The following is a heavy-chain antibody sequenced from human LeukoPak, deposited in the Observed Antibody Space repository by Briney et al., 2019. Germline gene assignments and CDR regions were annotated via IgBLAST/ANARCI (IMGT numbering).Heavy chain of an antibody. J-gene: IGHJ4*02. V-gene: IGHV1-2*02. D-gene: IGHD2-2*02. Sequence: ASVKVSCKASGYTFTGYYMHWVRQAPGQGLEWMGWINLNSGGTNYAQKFQGRVTMTRDTSISTAYMELSRLRSDDTAVYYCARSTQYCSSTSCYTEGFDYWGQGTLVTVSS. CDR2: INLNSGGT. CDR3: ARSTQYCSSTSCYTEGFDY. CDR1: GYTFTGYY.